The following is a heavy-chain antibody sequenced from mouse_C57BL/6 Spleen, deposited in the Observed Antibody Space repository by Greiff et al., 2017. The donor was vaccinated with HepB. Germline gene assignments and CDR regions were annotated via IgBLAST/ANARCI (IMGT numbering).Heavy chain of an antibody. Sequence: EVKLMESGGGLVKPGGSLKLSCAASGFTFSDYGMHWVRLAPEKGLEWVAYISSGSSTIYYADTVKGRFTISRDNAKNTLFLQMTSLRSEDTAMYYCAREGDGYYYAMDYWGQGTSVTVSS. V-gene: IGHV5-17*01. D-gene: IGHD2-3*01. CDR1: GFTFSDYG. CDR3: AREGDGYYYAMDY. CDR2: ISSGSSTI. J-gene: IGHJ4*01.